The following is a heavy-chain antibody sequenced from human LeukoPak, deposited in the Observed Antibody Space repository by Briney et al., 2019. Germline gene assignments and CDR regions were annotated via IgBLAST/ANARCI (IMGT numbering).Heavy chain of an antibody. J-gene: IGHJ6*03. CDR2: INPNSGGT. CDR3: ARSYYYYYHMDL. V-gene: IGHV1-2*06. Sequence: ASVKVSCKASGYTFTGYYMHWLRQAPGQGLEWMGRINPNSGGTNYAQNFQGRVTMTRDTSISTAYMELSRLTSDDTAVYYCARSYYYYYHMDLWGKATTVTVSS. CDR1: GYTFTGYY.